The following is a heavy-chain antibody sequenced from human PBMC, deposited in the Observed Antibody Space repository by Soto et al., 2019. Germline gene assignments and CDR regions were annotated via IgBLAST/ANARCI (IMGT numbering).Heavy chain of an antibody. D-gene: IGHD3-3*01. V-gene: IGHV1-69*06. J-gene: IGHJ4*02. CDR3: NRGSEYDFWSGYL. CDR2: IVPMFGTS. Sequence: QERLVQSGAEVRKPGSSVKVSCKVTGGTSTRYAINWVRQAPGQGLEWMGGIVPMFGTSKYAQKFQGKVTITADTSTNKAYMELRSLRSEYTAVYYCNRGSEYDFWSGYLWGQGTLVSVSS. CDR1: GGTSTRYA.